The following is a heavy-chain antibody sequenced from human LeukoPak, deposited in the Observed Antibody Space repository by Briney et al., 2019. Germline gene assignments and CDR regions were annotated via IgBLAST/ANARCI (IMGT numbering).Heavy chain of an antibody. CDR3: ASSLGFGESNDAFDI. J-gene: IGHJ3*02. CDR2: IYYSGST. V-gene: IGHV4-39*01. D-gene: IGHD3-10*01. Sequence: SETLSLTCTVSGGSISSSSYYWGWIRQPPGKGLEWIGSIYYSGSTYYNPSLKSRVTISVDTSKNQFSLKLSSVTAADTAVYYCASSLGFGESNDAFDIWGQGTMVTVSS. CDR1: GGSISSSSYY.